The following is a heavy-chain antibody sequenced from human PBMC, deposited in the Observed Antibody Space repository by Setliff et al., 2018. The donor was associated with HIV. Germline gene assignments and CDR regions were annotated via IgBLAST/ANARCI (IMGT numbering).Heavy chain of an antibody. CDR1: GGSISSTTY. J-gene: IGHJ5*02. CDR2: INFSGDT. Sequence: SETLSLTCTVSGGSISSTTYWGWIRQSPGAGLEWIGNINFSGDTYNNPSLRSRVTISVDTSMNQFSLNLNSVTAADTAVYYCARAGDCTEASCPKARFDPWGPGILVTVSS. V-gene: IGHV4-39*07. D-gene: IGHD2-8*02. CDR3: ARAGDCTEASCPKARFDP.